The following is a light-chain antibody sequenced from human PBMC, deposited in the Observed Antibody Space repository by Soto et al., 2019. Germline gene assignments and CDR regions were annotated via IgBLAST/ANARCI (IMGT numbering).Light chain of an antibody. V-gene: IGKV3-11*01. J-gene: IGKJ3*01. CDR1: QSVSSY. CDR2: DVS. Sequence: EIVLTQSPATLSLSPGEIATLSCRGSQSVSSYLAWYQQKPGQAPRLLIYDVSNRAPGIPARFRGSGSGTYFTLTISSLEAEDVAVYYCQYRSNWPPVFTFGPGTKVHIK. CDR3: QYRSNWPPVFT.